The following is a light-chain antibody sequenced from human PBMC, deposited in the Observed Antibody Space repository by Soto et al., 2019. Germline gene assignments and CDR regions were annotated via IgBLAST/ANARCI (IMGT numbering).Light chain of an antibody. CDR3: QQYYSTPPT. V-gene: IGKV4-1*01. J-gene: IGKJ2*01. Sequence: DLVMTQSPDSLAVSLGERATINCKSSQSVLYSSNNKNYLAWYQQRPGQPPKLLIYWASTRESGVPDRFSVSGSVTDFTLTITSLQAEDVAVYYCQQYYSTPPTFGQGTKLEIK. CDR2: WAS. CDR1: QSVLYSSNNKNY.